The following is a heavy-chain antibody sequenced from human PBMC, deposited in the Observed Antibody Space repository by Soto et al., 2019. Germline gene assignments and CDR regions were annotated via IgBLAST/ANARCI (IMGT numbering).Heavy chain of an antibody. D-gene: IGHD6-19*01. CDR2: IYYSGST. CDR1: GGSISSGDYY. Sequence: QVQLQESGPGLVKPSQTLSLTCTVSGGSISSGDYYWSWIRQPPGKGLEWVGYIYYSGSTYYNPSLKSRVTISVDTSKNPFSLKLSSVTAADTAVYYCARDVSGFSGWYRYGMDVWGQGTTVTVSS. J-gene: IGHJ6*02. CDR3: ARDVSGFSGWYRYGMDV. V-gene: IGHV4-30-4*01.